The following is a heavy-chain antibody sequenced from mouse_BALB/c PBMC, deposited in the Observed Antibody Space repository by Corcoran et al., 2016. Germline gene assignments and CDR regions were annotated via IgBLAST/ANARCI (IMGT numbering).Heavy chain of an antibody. D-gene: IGHD2-2*01. J-gene: IGHJ1*01. CDR3: ARNYGYDRRWYFDV. CDR2: ILPGSGST. V-gene: IGHV1-9*01. Sequence: QVQLQQSGAELMKPGASVKISCKATGYTFSSYWIEWVKQRPGHGLEWIGEILPGSGSTNYNEKFKGKATFTVDTSSNTAYMQLSSLTSEDSAVYYCARNYGYDRRWYFDVWGAGTTVTVSS. CDR1: GYTFSSYW.